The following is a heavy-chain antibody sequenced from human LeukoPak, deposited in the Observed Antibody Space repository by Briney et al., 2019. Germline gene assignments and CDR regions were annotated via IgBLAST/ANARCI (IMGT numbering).Heavy chain of an antibody. CDR2: INHSGST. V-gene: IGHV4-34*01. J-gene: IGHJ3*02. CDR3: ARGRWLVDDAFDI. CDR1: GGSFSGYY. D-gene: IGHD6-19*01. Sequence: SETLSLTCAVYGGSFSGYYWSWIRQPPGKGLEWIGEINHSGSTNYNPSLKSRVTISVDTSKNQFSLKLSSVTAADTAVYYCARGRWLVDDAFDIWGQGTMVTVSS.